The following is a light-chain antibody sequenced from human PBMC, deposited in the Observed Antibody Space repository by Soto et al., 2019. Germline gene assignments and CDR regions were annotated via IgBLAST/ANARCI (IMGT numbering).Light chain of an antibody. V-gene: IGLV2-14*01. Sequence: QSALTQPASVSGSPGQSITISCTGTSSDVGGYNYVSWYQQHPGKAPKLMIYEVNNRPSGVSNRFSGSKSGGTASLTISGLQAEDEADYYCSSYTSSSTLGVFGTGTKVTVL. CDR1: SSDVGGYNY. CDR3: SSYTSSSTLGV. CDR2: EVN. J-gene: IGLJ1*01.